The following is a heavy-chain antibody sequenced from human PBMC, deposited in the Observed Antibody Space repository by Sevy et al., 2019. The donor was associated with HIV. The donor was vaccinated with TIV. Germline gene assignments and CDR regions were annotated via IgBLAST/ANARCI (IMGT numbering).Heavy chain of an antibody. CDR3: VRDMELVDEGTQEFYY. CDR2: INPNIGGT. CDR1: GYTFTGYY. Sequence: ASVKVSCKASGYTFTGYYMHWVRQAPGQGLEWMGWINPNIGGTNYAQKFQGRVTMTRDTSISTAYMELSRLRSDDTALYYCVRDMELVDEGTQEFYYWGQGTLVTVSS. D-gene: IGHD1-7*01. J-gene: IGHJ4*02. V-gene: IGHV1-2*02.